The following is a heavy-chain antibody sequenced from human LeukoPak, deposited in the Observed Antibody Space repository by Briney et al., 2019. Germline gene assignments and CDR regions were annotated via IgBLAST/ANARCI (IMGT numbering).Heavy chain of an antibody. CDR1: GYTFTSYY. CDR3: ARDLGRLPSDY. Sequence: ASVKVSCKASGYTFTSYYLHWVRQAPGQGLEWMGIINPSGGSTSYAQKFQGRVTMTRDTSTSTVYMDLSNLRSEDTAVYYCARDLGRLPSDYWGQGTLVTVSS. J-gene: IGHJ4*02. CDR2: INPSGGST. V-gene: IGHV1-46*01. D-gene: IGHD4-17*01.